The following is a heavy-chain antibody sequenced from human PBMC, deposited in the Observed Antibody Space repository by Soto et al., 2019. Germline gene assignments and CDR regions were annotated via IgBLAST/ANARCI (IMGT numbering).Heavy chain of an antibody. D-gene: IGHD5-12*01. Sequence: GGSLRLSCAASGFTFSSYSMNWVRQAPGKGLEWVSYISSSSSTIYYADSVKGRFTISRDNAKNSLYLQMNSLRDEDTAVYYCARGGGRWLQPLAFDIWGQGTMVTVSS. J-gene: IGHJ3*02. CDR3: ARGGGRWLQPLAFDI. CDR1: GFTFSSYS. V-gene: IGHV3-48*02. CDR2: ISSSSSTI.